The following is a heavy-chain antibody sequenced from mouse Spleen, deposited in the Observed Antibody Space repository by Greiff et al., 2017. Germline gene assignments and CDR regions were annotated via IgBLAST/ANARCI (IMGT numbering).Heavy chain of an antibody. J-gene: IGHJ3*01. CDR3: ARGDYGNY. D-gene: IGHD2-1*01. V-gene: IGHV5-12*02. CDR2: ISNGGGST. Sequence: EVKLMESGGGLVQPGGSLKLSCATSGFTFSDYYMYWVRQTPEKRLEWVAYISNGGGSTYYPDTVKGRFTISRDNAKNTLYLQMSRLKSEDTAMYYCARGDYGNYWGQGTLVTVSA. CDR1: GFTFSDYY.